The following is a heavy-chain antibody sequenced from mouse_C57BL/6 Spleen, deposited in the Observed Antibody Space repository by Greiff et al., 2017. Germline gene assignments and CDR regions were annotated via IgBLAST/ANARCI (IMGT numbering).Heavy chain of an antibody. J-gene: IGHJ2*01. CDR3: ARENYDGYQYYSDY. Sequence: EVKLMESGGGLVKPGGSLKLSCAASGFTFSSYAMSWVRQTPEKRLEWVATISDGGSYTYYPDNVKGRFTISSDNAKNNLYLQMSHLKSEDTAMYYCARENYDGYQYYSDYWGQGTTLTVSS. D-gene: IGHD2-3*01. CDR1: GFTFSSYA. V-gene: IGHV5-4*01. CDR2: ISDGGSYT.